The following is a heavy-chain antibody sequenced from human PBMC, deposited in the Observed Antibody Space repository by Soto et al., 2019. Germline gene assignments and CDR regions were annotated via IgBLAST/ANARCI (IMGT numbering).Heavy chain of an antibody. V-gene: IGHV3-23*01. D-gene: IGHD2-2*01. Sequence: GGSLRLSCAASGFTFSSYAMSWVRQAPGKGLEWVAGISGSGGATYYADSVKGRFTISRDNAKNSLYLQMSSLRAEDTAVYYCTRFCSSTSCRTEQRFDYWGQGTLVTFS. J-gene: IGHJ4*02. CDR1: GFTFSSYA. CDR2: ISGSGGAT. CDR3: TRFCSSTSCRTEQRFDY.